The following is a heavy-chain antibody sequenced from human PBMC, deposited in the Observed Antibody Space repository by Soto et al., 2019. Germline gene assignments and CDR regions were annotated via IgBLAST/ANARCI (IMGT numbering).Heavy chain of an antibody. V-gene: IGHV3-15*07. Sequence: EVQLVESGGDLVKPGGSLRLSCAASGFIFSHAWFHWVRQPPGKGLELVGRVKNNGGATDYAASVKGRFTISRDDSKDTVYLQMSSPRTEDTAIYYCAADLGPAYDSNTWFDPWGQGTLVTVSS. CDR3: AADLGPAYDSNTWFDP. J-gene: IGHJ5*02. CDR1: GFIFSHAW. CDR2: VKNNGGAT. D-gene: IGHD2-21*01.